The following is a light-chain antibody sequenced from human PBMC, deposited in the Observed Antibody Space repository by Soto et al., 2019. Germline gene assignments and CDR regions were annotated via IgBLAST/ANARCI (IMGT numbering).Light chain of an antibody. J-gene: IGLJ2*01. CDR3: SSYSSSSTLL. CDR1: RSDVGGYNY. Sequence: QSALTQPASVSGSPGQSITISCTGTRSDVGGYNYVSWYQQHPGKAPKLMIYDVSNRPSGVSNRFSCSKSGNTASLTISGLQAEDEADDYCSSYSSSSTLLFGGGTKLTVL. CDR2: DVS. V-gene: IGLV2-14*01.